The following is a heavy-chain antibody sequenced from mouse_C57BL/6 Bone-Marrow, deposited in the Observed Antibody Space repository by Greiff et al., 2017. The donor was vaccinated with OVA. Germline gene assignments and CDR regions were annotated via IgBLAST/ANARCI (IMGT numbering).Heavy chain of an antibody. Sequence: VKLVESGPGLVAPSQSLSITCTVSGFSLTSYAISWVRQPPGKGLEWLGVIWTGGGTNYNSALKSRLSISKDNSKSQVFLKMNSLQTDDTARYYCARKSYYYGSSYEWYFDVWGTGTTVTVSS. D-gene: IGHD1-1*01. V-gene: IGHV2-9-1*01. J-gene: IGHJ1*03. CDR2: IWTGGGT. CDR3: ARKSYYYGSSYEWYFDV. CDR1: GFSLTSYA.